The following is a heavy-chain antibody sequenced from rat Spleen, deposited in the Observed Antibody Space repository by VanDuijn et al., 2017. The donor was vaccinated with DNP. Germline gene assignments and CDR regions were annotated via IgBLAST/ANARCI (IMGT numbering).Heavy chain of an antibody. CDR1: GFTFSSYW. Sequence: EVQLVETGGGLVQPGRSLKLSCVVSGFTFSSYWMAWIRQVPGKGLEWVASITRSGGSPFYPDSVKDRFTISRDNAKSTLYLQMNSLRSEDMATYYCVRWNSGHFDYWGQGVMVTVSS. V-gene: IGHV5-31*01. D-gene: IGHD4-3*01. CDR3: VRWNSGHFDY. CDR2: ITRSGGSP. J-gene: IGHJ2*01.